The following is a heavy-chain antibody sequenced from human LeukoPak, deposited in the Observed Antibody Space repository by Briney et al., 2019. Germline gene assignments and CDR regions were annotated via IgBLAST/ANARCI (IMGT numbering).Heavy chain of an antibody. D-gene: IGHD1-26*01. CDR3: AKIGWELYGYYYYYMDV. CDR2: IRYDGSNK. V-gene: IGHV3-30*02. Sequence: GGSLRLSCAASGFTFSSYGMHWVRQAPGKGLEWVAFIRYDGSNKYYADSVKGRFTISRDNSKNTLYLQMNSLRAEDTAVYYCAKIGWELYGYYYYYMDVWGKGTTVTISS. J-gene: IGHJ6*03. CDR1: GFTFSSYG.